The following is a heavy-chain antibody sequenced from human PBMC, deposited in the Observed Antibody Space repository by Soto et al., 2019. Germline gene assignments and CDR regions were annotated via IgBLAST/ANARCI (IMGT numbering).Heavy chain of an antibody. J-gene: IGHJ4*02. CDR3: AREGGSIGGWFGRKFDS. CDR2: ISSGGTTT. V-gene: IGHV3-23*01. Sequence: GGSLRLSCAASGFTFSTHAMSWVRQAPGRGLEWVSSISSGGTTTFYAASVEGRFTISRDKSKNTLYLQMNSLRADDTAVYYCAREGGSIGGWFGRKFDSWGQGTQVTVSS. D-gene: IGHD6-19*01. CDR1: GFTFSTHA.